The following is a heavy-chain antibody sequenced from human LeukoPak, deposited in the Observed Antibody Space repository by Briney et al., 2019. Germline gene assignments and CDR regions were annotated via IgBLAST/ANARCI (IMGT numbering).Heavy chain of an antibody. Sequence: ASVKVSCKASGYTFSDYYMHWVRQAPGQGLEWMGWINSNSGGTNYAQKFQGRVTMTRDTSISTVYMELSRLRSDDTAVYYCARGGYGDYGVSYGFDYWGQGTLVTVSS. V-gene: IGHV1-2*02. D-gene: IGHD4-17*01. CDR1: GYTFSDYY. CDR3: ARGGYGDYGVSYGFDY. J-gene: IGHJ4*02. CDR2: INSNSGGT.